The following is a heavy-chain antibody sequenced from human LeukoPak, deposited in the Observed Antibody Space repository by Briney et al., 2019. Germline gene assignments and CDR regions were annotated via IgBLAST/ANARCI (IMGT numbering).Heavy chain of an antibody. CDR3: TRDHCTSINCYEYNYYGMDV. D-gene: IGHD2-2*01. J-gene: IGHJ6*02. CDR1: GYTFTAYY. Sequence: ASVTVSFKSSGYTFTAYYIHWVRRAPGQGREGMGWINPNSGGTESAHKFQGRVTMTRDTSISTAYMELSRLRSDDTAVYYCTRDHCTSINCYEYNYYGMDVWGQGTTVAVSS. CDR2: INPNSGGT. V-gene: IGHV1-2*07.